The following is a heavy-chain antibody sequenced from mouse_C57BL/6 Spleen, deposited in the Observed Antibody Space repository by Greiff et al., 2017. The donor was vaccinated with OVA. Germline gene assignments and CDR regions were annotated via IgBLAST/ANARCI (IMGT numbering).Heavy chain of an antibody. D-gene: IGHD1-3*01. Sequence: QVQLQQSGPELVKPGASVKISCKASGYAFSSSWMNWVKQRPGKGLEWIGRIYPGDGDTNYNGKFKGKATLTADKSSSTAYMQLSSLASEDSAVYFCARKVGNYYAMDYWGQGTSVTVSS. J-gene: IGHJ4*01. CDR3: ARKVGNYYAMDY. V-gene: IGHV1-82*01. CDR2: IYPGDGDT. CDR1: GYAFSSSW.